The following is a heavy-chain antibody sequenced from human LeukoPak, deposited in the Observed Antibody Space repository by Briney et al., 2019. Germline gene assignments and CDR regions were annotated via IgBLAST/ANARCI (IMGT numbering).Heavy chain of an antibody. D-gene: IGHD3-22*01. CDR1: GFTFSSYW. CDR2: IKQDGSEK. Sequence: GGSLRLSCAASGFTFSSYWMSWVRQAPGKGLEWVANIKQDGSEKYYVDSVKGRFTISRDNAKNSLYLQMNSLRAEDTAVYYCARAIVVVITALDIWGQGTMVTVSS. CDR3: ARAIVVVITALDI. J-gene: IGHJ3*02. V-gene: IGHV3-7*01.